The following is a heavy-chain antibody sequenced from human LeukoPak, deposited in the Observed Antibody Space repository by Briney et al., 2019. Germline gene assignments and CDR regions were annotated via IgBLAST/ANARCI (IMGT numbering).Heavy chain of an antibody. CDR3: ARRYDS. CDR1: GGSISNYY. J-gene: IGHJ4*02. Sequence: SETLSLTCTVSGGSISNYYWSWIRQPPGKGLEWIGNIYSSGSTNYNPSLKSRATISVDTSKNQFSLKLSSVTAADTAVYYCARRYDSWGQGTLVTVSS. V-gene: IGHV4-59*08. CDR2: IYSSGST.